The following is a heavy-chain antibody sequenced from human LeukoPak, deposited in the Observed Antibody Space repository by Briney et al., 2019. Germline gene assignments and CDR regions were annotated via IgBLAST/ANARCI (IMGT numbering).Heavy chain of an antibody. CDR3: ARVVRDGYKTYYFDY. CDR1: GYTFTGYY. J-gene: IGHJ4*02. CDR2: INPNSGGT. V-gene: IGHV1-2*06. Sequence: ASVKVSCKASGYTFTGYYKHWVRQAPGQGLEWMGRINPNSGGTNYAQKFQGRVTMTRDTSISTAYMELSRLRSDDTAVYYCARVVRDGYKTYYFDYWGQGTLVTVSS. D-gene: IGHD5-24*01.